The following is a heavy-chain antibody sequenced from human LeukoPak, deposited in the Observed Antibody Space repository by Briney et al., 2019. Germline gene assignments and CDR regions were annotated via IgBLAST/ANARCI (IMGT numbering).Heavy chain of an antibody. J-gene: IGHJ4*02. Sequence: PGGSLRLSCAASGFTFSSYAMHWVRQAPGKGLEYVSAISSNGGSTYYANSVKGRFTISRDNSKNTLYLQMGSLRAEDMAVYYCARGPDDSNYDFWSGYSSNFDYWGQGTLVTVSS. CDR1: GFTFSSYA. D-gene: IGHD3-3*01. V-gene: IGHV3-64*01. CDR3: ARGPDDSNYDFWSGYSSNFDY. CDR2: ISSNGGST.